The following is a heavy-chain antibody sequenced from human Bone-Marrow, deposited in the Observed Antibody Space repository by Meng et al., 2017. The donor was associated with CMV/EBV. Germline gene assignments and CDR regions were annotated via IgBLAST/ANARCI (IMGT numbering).Heavy chain of an antibody. V-gene: IGHV4-31*02. D-gene: IGHD3-9*01. CDR1: SGNYY. CDR3: ARRMYYDVLTGYYDCTWFDP. Sequence: SGNYYWSWIRQQPGKGLEWIGYIYYSGSTFYNPSLKSRVTMSIDTSKNQFSPKLSSVTAADTAVYYCARRMYYDVLTGYYDCTWFDPWGQGTLVTVSS. J-gene: IGHJ5*02. CDR2: IYYSGST.